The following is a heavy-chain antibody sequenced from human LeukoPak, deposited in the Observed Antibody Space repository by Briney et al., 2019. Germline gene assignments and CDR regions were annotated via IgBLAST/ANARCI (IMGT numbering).Heavy chain of an antibody. Sequence: SETLSLTCTVSGGSISSGGYYWSWIRQHPGKGLEWIGYIYYSGSTYYNPSLKSRVTISVDTSKNQFSLRLSSVTAADTAVYYCARQIAAATLYYFDHWGQGTLVTVSS. CDR2: IYYSGST. CDR3: ARQIAAATLYYFDH. D-gene: IGHD6-13*01. CDR1: GGSISSGGYY. V-gene: IGHV4-31*03. J-gene: IGHJ4*02.